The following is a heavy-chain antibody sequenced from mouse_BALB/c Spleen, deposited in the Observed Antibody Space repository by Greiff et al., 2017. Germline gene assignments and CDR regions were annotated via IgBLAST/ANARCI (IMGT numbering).Heavy chain of an antibody. V-gene: IGHV5-6-5*01. CDR3: ARSTMITTENYYAMDY. CDR1: GFTFSSYA. Sequence: EVKLVESGGGLVKPGGSLKLSCAASGFTFSSYAMSWVRQTPEKRLEWVASISSGGSTYYPDSVKGRFTISRDNARNILYLQMSSLRSEDTAMYYCARSTMITTENYYAMDYWGQGTSVTVSS. D-gene: IGHD2-4*01. J-gene: IGHJ4*01. CDR2: ISSGGST.